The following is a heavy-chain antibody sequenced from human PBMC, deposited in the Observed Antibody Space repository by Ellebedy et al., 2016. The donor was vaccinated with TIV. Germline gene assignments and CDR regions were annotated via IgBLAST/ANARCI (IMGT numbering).Heavy chain of an antibody. V-gene: IGHV1-18*01. CDR3: ARDGFMVRGVIRKWNWFDP. CDR2: ISAYNGNT. Sequence: ASVKVSCXASGYTFTSYGISCVRQAPGQGLEWMGWISAYNGNTNYAQKLQGRVTMTTDTSTSTAYMELRSLRSDDTAVYYCARDGFMVRGVIRKWNWFDPWGQGTLVTVSS. D-gene: IGHD3-10*01. J-gene: IGHJ5*02. CDR1: GYTFTSYG.